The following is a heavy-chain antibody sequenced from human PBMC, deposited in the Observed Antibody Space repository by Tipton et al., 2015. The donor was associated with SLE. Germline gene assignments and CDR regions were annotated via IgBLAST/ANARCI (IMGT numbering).Heavy chain of an antibody. CDR3: ARGYSSSWYAFDI. D-gene: IGHD6-13*01. V-gene: IGHV4-59*01. CDR1: GGSISSYY. CDR2: IFYSGSA. Sequence: TLSLTCTLFGGSISSYYWSWIRQPPGKGLEWIGSIFYSGSAYSDPSLKSRVTMSIDTSKNQFSLKLSSVTAADTAVYYCARGYSSSWYAFDIWGQGTMVTVSS. J-gene: IGHJ3*02.